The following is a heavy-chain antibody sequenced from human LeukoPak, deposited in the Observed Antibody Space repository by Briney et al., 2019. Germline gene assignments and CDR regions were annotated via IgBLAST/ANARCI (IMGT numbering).Heavy chain of an antibody. D-gene: IGHD5-24*01. CDR1: GYTFTSYG. Sequence: ASVKVSCKASGYTFTSYGISWVRQAPGQGLEWMGWISAYNGNTNYAQKLQGRVTMTTDTSTSIAYMELRSLRSDDTAVYYCARDNPWWLQLPYYYYGMDVWGQGTTVTVSS. V-gene: IGHV1-18*01. CDR2: ISAYNGNT. J-gene: IGHJ6*02. CDR3: ARDNPWWLQLPYYYYGMDV.